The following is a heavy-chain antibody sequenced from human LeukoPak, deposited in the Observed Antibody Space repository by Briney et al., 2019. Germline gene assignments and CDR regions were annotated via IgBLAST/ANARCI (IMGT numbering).Heavy chain of an antibody. V-gene: IGHV3-48*01. Sequence: GGSLRLSCEASGFTFSTYAMSGVRQAPGKGLEWVSYISSSSATIHYADSVKGRFTISRDNAKNSLYLQMNSLRAEDTALYYCARDTHYYGSGSPAFDIWGQGTMVTVSS. D-gene: IGHD3-10*01. CDR2: ISSSSATI. J-gene: IGHJ3*02. CDR3: ARDTHYYGSGSPAFDI. CDR1: GFTFSTYA.